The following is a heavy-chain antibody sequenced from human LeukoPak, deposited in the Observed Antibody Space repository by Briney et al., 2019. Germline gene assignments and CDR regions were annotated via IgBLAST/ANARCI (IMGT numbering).Heavy chain of an antibody. CDR2: IYTSGST. CDR1: GGSISSGSYY. J-gene: IGHJ6*03. Sequence: SETLSLTCTVSGGSISSGSYYWSWIRQPAGKGLEWIGRIYTSGSTNYNPSLKSRVTISVDTSKNQFSLKLSSVTAADTAVYYCARAGHGGYYYYYYMDVWGKGTTVTVSS. V-gene: IGHV4-61*02. D-gene: IGHD3-16*01. CDR3: ARAGHGGYYYYYYMDV.